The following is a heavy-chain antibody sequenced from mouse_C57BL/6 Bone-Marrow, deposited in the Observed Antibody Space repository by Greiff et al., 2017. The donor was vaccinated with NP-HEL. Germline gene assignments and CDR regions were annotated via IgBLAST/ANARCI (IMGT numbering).Heavy chain of an antibody. CDR2: IDPEDGDT. Sequence: VQLQQSGAELVRPGASVKLSCTASGFNIKDYYMHWVKQRPEQGLEWIGRIDPEDGDTEYAPKFQGKATMTADTSSNTAYLQLSSLTSVDTAVDYCTLLVLRYPEARDYWGQVTAVNVSS. D-gene: IGHD1-1*01. V-gene: IGHV14-1*01. CDR1: GFNIKDYY. J-gene: IGHJ4*01. CDR3: TLLVLRYPEARDY.